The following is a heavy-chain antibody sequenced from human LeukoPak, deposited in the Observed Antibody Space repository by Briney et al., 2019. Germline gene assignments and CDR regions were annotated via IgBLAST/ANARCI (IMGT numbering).Heavy chain of an antibody. CDR2: IYSGGGT. CDR3: TRNQPETPLGY. D-gene: IGHD1-14*01. V-gene: IGHV3-53*01. CDR1: GITVGNNY. Sequence: PGGSLRLSCAASGITVGNNYFSWVRQAPGKGLEWVALIYSGGGTVYADSVKGRFTISRDSSKNTLFLQMNSLKPEDTAMYHCTRNQPETPLGYWGQGTLVTVSS. J-gene: IGHJ4*02.